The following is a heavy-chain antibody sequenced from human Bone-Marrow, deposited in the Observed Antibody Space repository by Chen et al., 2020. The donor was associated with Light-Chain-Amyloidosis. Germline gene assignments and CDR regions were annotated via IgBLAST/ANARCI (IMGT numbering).Heavy chain of an antibody. CDR3: ARERDGRGLDY. CDR1: GFPFSSYA. Sequence: VESGGGVVQPGRSLSPSCAASGFPFSSYAMYWVRQAPGKGLEWLAFISYDGSRVSYAGSLKGRFTISRDQSKRKLYLQMNSLGPEDTALYYCARERDGRGLDYWGQGTLVSVST. J-gene: IGHJ4*02. CDR2: ISYDGSRV. V-gene: IGHV3-30*03. D-gene: IGHD3-10*01.